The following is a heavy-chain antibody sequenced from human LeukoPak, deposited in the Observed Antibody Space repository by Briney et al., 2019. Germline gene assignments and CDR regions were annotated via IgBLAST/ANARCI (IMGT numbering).Heavy chain of an antibody. V-gene: IGHV1-2*02. D-gene: IGHD2-21*02. CDR2: IHPNRGNT. CDR1: GYTFTGYY. J-gene: IGHJ4*02. CDR3: AKVTATTFDY. Sequence: AASVKVSCKASGYTFTGYYIHWVRQAPGQGLEWMGWIHPNRGNTNYAQEFQGRVTMTRDTSISTAYTELNRLTSDDTAVYYCAKVTATTFDYWGQGTLVTVSS.